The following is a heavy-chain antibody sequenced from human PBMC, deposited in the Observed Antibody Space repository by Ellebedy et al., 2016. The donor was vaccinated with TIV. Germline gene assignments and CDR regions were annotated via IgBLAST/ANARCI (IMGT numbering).Heavy chain of an antibody. V-gene: IGHV4-59*01. Sequence: MPSETLSLTCSVSGGSIGRYFWTWIRQSPEKGLEWIGYVFSSGYTNYNPSLESRVTISIDTSKGQFSLRLTSVTAADTAVYYCATLPDIAVDPERYYYYGMDVWGQGTTVTVSS. CDR3: ATLPDIAVDPERYYYYGMDV. D-gene: IGHD6-19*01. CDR2: VFSSGYT. J-gene: IGHJ6*02. CDR1: GGSIGRYF.